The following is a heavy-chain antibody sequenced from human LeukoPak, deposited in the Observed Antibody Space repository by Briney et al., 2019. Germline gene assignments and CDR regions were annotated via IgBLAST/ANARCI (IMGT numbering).Heavy chain of an antibody. CDR1: GFTFSNYW. CDR3: ARGSHDFDY. V-gene: IGHV3-74*01. CDR2: INSDGSST. J-gene: IGHJ4*02. Sequence: PGGSLRLSCAASGFTFSNYWMHWVRQASGKGLVWVSRINSDGSSTNYADSVKGRFTISRDNAKNTLYLQMNSLRDEDTAVFYCARGSHDFDYWGQGTLVTVSS.